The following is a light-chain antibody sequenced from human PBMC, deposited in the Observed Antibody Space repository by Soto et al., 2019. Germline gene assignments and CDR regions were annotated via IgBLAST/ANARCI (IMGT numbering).Light chain of an antibody. CDR2: EVS. J-gene: IGLJ2*01. V-gene: IGLV2-8*01. Sequence: QSALTQPPSASGSPGQSVAISCTGTSSDIGAYKFVSWYQQHPGKAPKLIIYEVSIRPSGVPDRFSGSKSGNTASLTVSGLXAEDEADYYCSLYAGTNSVVFGGGTKLTVL. CDR3: SLYAGTNSVV. CDR1: SSDIGAYKF.